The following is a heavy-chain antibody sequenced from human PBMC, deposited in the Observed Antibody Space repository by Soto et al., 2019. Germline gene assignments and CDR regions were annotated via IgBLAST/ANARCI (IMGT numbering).Heavy chain of an antibody. D-gene: IGHD3-22*01. CDR3: ERDLLGSYDSSGYLGY. Sequence: QVQLVESGGGVVEPGRSLRLSCAASGFTFSSYAMHWVRQAPGKGLEWVAVISYDGSNKYYADSVKGRFTISRDNSKNTLYLQMNSLRAEDTAVYYCERDLLGSYDSSGYLGYWGQGTLVTVSS. CDR1: GFTFSSYA. CDR2: ISYDGSNK. V-gene: IGHV3-30-3*01. J-gene: IGHJ4*02.